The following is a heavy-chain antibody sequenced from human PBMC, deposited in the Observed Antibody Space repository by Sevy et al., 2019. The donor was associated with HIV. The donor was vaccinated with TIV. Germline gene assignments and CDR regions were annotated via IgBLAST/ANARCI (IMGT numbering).Heavy chain of an antibody. D-gene: IGHD1-26*01. V-gene: IGHV4-59*08. CDR2: IYYNGHI. Sequence: SETLSLTCTVSGGSITSLYWNWIRQPPWKGLEWIANIYYNGHINYNPSLKSRVTLSLDTSKNQFSLRLSSVTAADTAMYYCAGENAWGRGYSWGQGTLVIVSS. CDR1: GGSITSLY. J-gene: IGHJ4*02. CDR3: AGENAWGRGYS.